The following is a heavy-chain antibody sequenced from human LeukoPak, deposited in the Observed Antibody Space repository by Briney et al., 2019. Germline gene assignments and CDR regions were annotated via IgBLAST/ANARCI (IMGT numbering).Heavy chain of an antibody. V-gene: IGHV3-74*01. CDR2: INSDGSST. Sequence: QPGGSLRLSCAASGFTFSSYWMHWVRQAPGKGLVWVSRINSDGSSTSYADSVKGRFTTSRDNAKNTLYLQMNSLRAEDTAVYYCARVTSSGFYDAFDIWGQGTMATVSS. D-gene: IGHD6-19*01. J-gene: IGHJ3*02. CDR3: ARVTSSGFYDAFDI. CDR1: GFTFSSYW.